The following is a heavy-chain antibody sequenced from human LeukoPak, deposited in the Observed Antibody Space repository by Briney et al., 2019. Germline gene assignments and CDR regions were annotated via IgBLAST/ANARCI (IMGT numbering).Heavy chain of an antibody. D-gene: IGHD1-26*01. CDR3: AKETPYSFVDY. Sequence: GGSLRLSCAASGFTFSSYAMSWVRQAPGKGLEWVSVISGSGDSTYYADSVKGRFTISRDNPKNTLYLQMNSLRAEDPAVYYCAKETPYSFVDYWGQGTLVTVSS. J-gene: IGHJ4*02. CDR1: GFTFSSYA. CDR2: ISGSGDST. V-gene: IGHV3-23*01.